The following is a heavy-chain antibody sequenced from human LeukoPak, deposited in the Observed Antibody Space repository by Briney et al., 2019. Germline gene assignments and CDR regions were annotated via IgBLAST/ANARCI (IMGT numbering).Heavy chain of an antibody. J-gene: IGHJ6*03. CDR1: SGSISSSNYY. V-gene: IGHV4-61*02. Sequence: SQTLSLTCTVSSGSISSSNYYWSWVRQPAGRGLEWVGRISTIGSTNYNPSLNSRVTISIDTSKNQFSLKLSSVTAAGTAVYYCARDGCGGSCFHYYYYYMDVWGKGTTVTVSS. CDR2: ISTIGST. CDR3: ARDGCGGSCFHYYYYYMDV. D-gene: IGHD2-15*01.